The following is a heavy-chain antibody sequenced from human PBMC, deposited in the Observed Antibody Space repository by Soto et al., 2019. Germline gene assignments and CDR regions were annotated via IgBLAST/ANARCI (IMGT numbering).Heavy chain of an antibody. Sequence: SSETLSLTCAVDGGSFSGYFWSWIRQPPGKGLEWIGEINLSGTSDYNASLKSRVIISADKSKNEFYLTLTSVTAADTAVYYCARAEWFHYFDPWGQVTPVNVAS. CDR2: INLSGTS. CDR1: GGSFSGYF. D-gene: IGHD3-3*01. V-gene: IGHV4-34*01. CDR3: ARAEWFHYFDP. J-gene: IGHJ5*02.